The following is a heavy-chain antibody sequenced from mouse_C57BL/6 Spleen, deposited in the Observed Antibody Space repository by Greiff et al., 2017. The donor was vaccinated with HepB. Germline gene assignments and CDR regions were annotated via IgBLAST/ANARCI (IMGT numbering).Heavy chain of an antibody. V-gene: IGHV1-64*01. J-gene: IGHJ2*01. CDR2: FHPNSGST. Sequence: QVQLQQPGAELVKPGASVKLSCKASGYTFTSYWMHWVKQRPGQGLEWIGMFHPNSGSTNYNEKFKSKATLTVDKSSSTAYMQLSSLTSEDSAVYYCARDEYYGSSYYFDYWGQGTTLTVSS. CDR1: GYTFTSYW. D-gene: IGHD1-1*01. CDR3: ARDEYYGSSYYFDY.